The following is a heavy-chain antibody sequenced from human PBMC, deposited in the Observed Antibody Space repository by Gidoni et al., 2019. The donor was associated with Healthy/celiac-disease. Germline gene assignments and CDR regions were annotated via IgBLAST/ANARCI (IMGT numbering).Heavy chain of an antibody. V-gene: IGHV1-24*01. D-gene: IGHD3-10*01. J-gene: IGHJ5*02. CDR1: GSTLTELS. Sequence: QVQLVQSGSEVQKPVASVKVPCKGSGSTLTELSMHWVRQAPGKGLEWMGGFDPEDGETIYAQKFQGRVTMTEDTSTDTAYMELSSLRSEDTAVYYCATTRITMVRGFDPWGQGTLVTVSS. CDR2: FDPEDGET. CDR3: ATTRITMVRGFDP.